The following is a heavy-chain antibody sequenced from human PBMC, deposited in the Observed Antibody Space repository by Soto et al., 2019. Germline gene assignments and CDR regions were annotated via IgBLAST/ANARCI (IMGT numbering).Heavy chain of an antibody. CDR2: ISAYNGNT. CDR3: ARVFFVHGSGSYTFDY. D-gene: IGHD3-10*01. Sequence: QVQLVQSGAEVKKPGASVKVCCKASSYTFTSYGISWVRQAPGQGLERMGWISAYNGNTNYAQKLQGRGTITTDTSTSTAYMELRSLRSDGTAVDYCARVFFVHGSGSYTFDYWGQGTLVTVSS. CDR1: SYTFTSYG. V-gene: IGHV1-18*01. J-gene: IGHJ4*02.